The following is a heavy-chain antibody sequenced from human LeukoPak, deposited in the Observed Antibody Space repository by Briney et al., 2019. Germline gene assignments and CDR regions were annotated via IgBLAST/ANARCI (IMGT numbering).Heavy chain of an antibody. CDR2: IGSNGGNI. CDR1: GFTFSDYY. D-gene: IGHD3-10*01. CDR3: ARIYYSGSGSGEY. Sequence: PVGSLRLSCEASGFTFSDYYMSWIRQAPGKGPEWVSYIGSNGGNIFYADSVKGRFTISRDNAKNALYLQLDSLRVEDTARYYCARIYYSGSGSGEYWGQGTMVTVSS. V-gene: IGHV3-11*04. J-gene: IGHJ4*02.